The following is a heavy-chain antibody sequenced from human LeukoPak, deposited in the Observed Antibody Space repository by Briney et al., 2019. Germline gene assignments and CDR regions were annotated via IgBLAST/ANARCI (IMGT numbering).Heavy chain of an antibody. V-gene: IGHV3-30*18. CDR3: AKDLRYYGSGSYLGFDY. Sequence: GRSLRLSCAASGFTFSSYGMHWVRQAPGKGLEWVAVISYDGSNKYYADSVKGRFTISRDNSKNTPYLQMNSLRAEDTAVYYCAKDLRYYGSGSYLGFDYWGQGTLVTVSS. D-gene: IGHD3-10*01. CDR2: ISYDGSNK. J-gene: IGHJ4*02. CDR1: GFTFSSYG.